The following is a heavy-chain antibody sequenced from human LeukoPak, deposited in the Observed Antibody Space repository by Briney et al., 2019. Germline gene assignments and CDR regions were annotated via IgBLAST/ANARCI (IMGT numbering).Heavy chain of an antibody. CDR1: GFTFDDYG. CDR2: INWNGGST. D-gene: IGHD2-2*01. Sequence: GGSLRLSCAASGFTFDDYGMSWVRQAPGKGLEWVSGINWNGGSTGYADSVKGRFTISRDNAKNSLYLQMNSLRAEDTALYYCARGTQHYYYYYYMDVWGKGTTVTVSS. CDR3: ARGTQHYYYYYYMDV. J-gene: IGHJ6*03. V-gene: IGHV3-20*04.